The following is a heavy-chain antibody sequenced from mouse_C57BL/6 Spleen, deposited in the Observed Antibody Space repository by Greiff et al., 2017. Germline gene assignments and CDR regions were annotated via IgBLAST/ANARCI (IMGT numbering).Heavy chain of an antibody. V-gene: IGHV1-53*01. CDR2: INPSNGGT. J-gene: IGHJ3*01. D-gene: IGHD1-1*01. CDR1: GYTFTSYW. Sequence: LQQPGTELVKPGASVKLSCKASGYTFTSYWMHWVKQRPGQGLEWIGNINPSNGGTNYNEKFKSKATLTVDKSSSTAYMQLSSLTSEDSAVYCCARWGVVAPGFAYWGQGTLVTVSA. CDR3: ARWGVVAPGFAY.